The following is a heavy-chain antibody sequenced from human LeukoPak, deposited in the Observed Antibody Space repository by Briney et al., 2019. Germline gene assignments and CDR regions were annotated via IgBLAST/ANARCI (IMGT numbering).Heavy chain of an antibody. V-gene: IGHV3-66*04. CDR2: IYSGGST. CDR1: GFTVSSNY. Sequence: GGSLRLSCAASGFTVSSNYMSWVRQAPGKGLEWVSVIYSGGSTYYADSVKGRFTISRDNSKNTLYLQMNSLRAEDTAVYYCARQDYYGSGRTFDYWGQGTLVTVSS. CDR3: ARQDYYGSGRTFDY. J-gene: IGHJ4*02. D-gene: IGHD3-10*01.